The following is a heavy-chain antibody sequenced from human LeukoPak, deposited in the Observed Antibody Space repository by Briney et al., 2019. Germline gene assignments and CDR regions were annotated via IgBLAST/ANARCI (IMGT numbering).Heavy chain of an antibody. CDR1: GYTFTSYG. V-gene: IGHV1-18*01. CDR3: ARSLWLVYTYYFDY. CDR2: ISAYNGNT. Sequence: GASVKVSCKASGYTFTSYGISWVRQAPGQGLEWMGWISAYNGNTNYAQKLQGRVTMTTDTSTSTAYMELRSLRSDDTAVYYCARSLWLVYTYYFDYWGQGTLVTVSS. D-gene: IGHD6-19*01. J-gene: IGHJ4*02.